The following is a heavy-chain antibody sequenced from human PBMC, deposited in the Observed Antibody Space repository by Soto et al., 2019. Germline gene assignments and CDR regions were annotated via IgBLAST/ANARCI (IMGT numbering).Heavy chain of an antibody. CDR3: ARSYGDDYYFGLDV. CDR1: GFTFSGCV. V-gene: IGHV3-73*01. D-gene: IGHD4-17*01. Sequence: GGSLRLSCATSGFTFSGCVIHWVRQASGKGLEWIGHIRNKANNYAAAYAGSLKGRFTLSRDDSKNTAYLQMDTLKSEDTAVYYCARSYGDDYYFGLDVWGQGTTVTVS. CDR2: IRNKANNYAA. J-gene: IGHJ6*01.